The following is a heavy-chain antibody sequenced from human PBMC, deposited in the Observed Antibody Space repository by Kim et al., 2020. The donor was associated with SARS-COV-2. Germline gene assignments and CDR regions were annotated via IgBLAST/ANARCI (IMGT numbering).Heavy chain of an antibody. CDR1: GGSFSGYY. CDR2: INHSGST. J-gene: IGHJ6*03. Sequence: SETLSLTCAVYGGSFSGYYWSWIRQPPGKGLEWIGEINHSGSTNYNPSLKSRVTISVDTSKNQFSLKLSSVTAADTAVYYCASQNVLRFLEWPKGYYYYMDVWGKGTTVTVSS. V-gene: IGHV4-34*01. D-gene: IGHD3-3*01. CDR3: ASQNVLRFLEWPKGYYYYMDV.